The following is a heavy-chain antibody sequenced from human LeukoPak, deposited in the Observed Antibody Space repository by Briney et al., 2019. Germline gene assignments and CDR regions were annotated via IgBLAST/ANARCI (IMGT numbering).Heavy chain of an antibody. J-gene: IGHJ4*02. V-gene: IGHV4-59*01. CDR2: IYYSGST. CDR3: AISKRRDGYTDY. Sequence: SETLSLTCTASGVSISSYYWSWIRQPPGKGLEWIGYIYYSGSTNYNPSPKSRVTISVDTSKNQCSLRLSSVTAAVTAVYYFAISKRRDGYTDYWGQGTLVTVSS. CDR1: GVSISSYY. D-gene: IGHD5-24*01.